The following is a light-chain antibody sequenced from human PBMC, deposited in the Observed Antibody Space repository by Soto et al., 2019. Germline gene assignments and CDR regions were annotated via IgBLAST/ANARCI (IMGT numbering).Light chain of an antibody. J-gene: IGKJ2*01. CDR2: WAS. Sequence: DIVMTQSPDSLAVSLGERATINCKSNRTLFYPSNNKTYLAWYQQKAGQPPKLLIYWASMRESGVPDRFSGRGSGTDFTRTISSLQAEDVAIFYCQQYYNTPYTGGQGTKLEIK. CDR3: QQYYNTPYT. CDR1: RTLFYPSNNKTY. V-gene: IGKV4-1*01.